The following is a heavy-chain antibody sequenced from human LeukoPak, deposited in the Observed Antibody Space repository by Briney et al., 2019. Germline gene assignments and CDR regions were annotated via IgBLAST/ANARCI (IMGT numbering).Heavy chain of an antibody. CDR2: ISGIGGNT. D-gene: IGHD2-21*02. V-gene: IGHV3-23*01. CDR1: GITFSSYA. CDR3: AKEIRVTNAMDY. J-gene: IGHJ4*02. Sequence: GGSLRLSCAASGITFSSYAMSWVRQAPGKGLEWVSAISGIGGNTYYADSVQGRFTISRDNSKNTLYLQMNSLRAEDTAVYYCAKEIRVTNAMDYWGQGTLVSVSS.